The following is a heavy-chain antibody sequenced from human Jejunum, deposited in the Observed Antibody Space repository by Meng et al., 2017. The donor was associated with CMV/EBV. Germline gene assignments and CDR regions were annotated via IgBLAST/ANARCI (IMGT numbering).Heavy chain of an antibody. CDR3: AREDGSRYFDL. V-gene: IGHV4-4*07. J-gene: IGHJ4*02. CDR1: GASVTTYY. D-gene: IGHD1-1*01. Sequence: VQLQEAGPGLVKPSETLSLTCTVSGASVTTYYWSWIRQPAGKGLEWIGRFFSSGSTNYNPSLGNRVTMSVDTSKNQFSLKLSSVTAADTAVYYCAREDGSRYFDLWGQGTLVTVSS. CDR2: FFSSGST.